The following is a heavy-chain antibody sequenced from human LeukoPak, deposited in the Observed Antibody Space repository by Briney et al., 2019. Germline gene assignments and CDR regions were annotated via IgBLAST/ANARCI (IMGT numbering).Heavy chain of an antibody. D-gene: IGHD4-17*01. J-gene: IGHJ3*02. CDR2: IYHSGST. CDR3: AREGLTTVTTPGDAFDI. V-gene: IGHV4-38-2*02. CDR1: GYSISSGYY. Sequence: SETLSLTCTVSGYSISSGYYWGWIRQPPGKGLEWIGSIYHSGSTYYNPSLKSRVTISVDTSKNQFSLKLSSVTAADTAVYYCAREGLTTVTTPGDAFDIWGQGTMVTVSS.